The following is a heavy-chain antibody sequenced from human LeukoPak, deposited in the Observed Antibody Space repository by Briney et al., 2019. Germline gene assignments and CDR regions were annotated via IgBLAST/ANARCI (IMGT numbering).Heavy chain of an antibody. CDR1: GFTFSDYY. CDR2: ISSGGSTI. J-gene: IGHJ3*01. Sequence: PGGSLRLSCAVSGFTFSDYYMSWIRQAPGKGLEWVSYISSGGSTISHADSVKGRFTISRDNAKNSLYLQMNSLRAEDTAVYYCASLSYGDYSWGQGTMVTVSS. V-gene: IGHV3-11*04. CDR3: ASLSYGDYS. D-gene: IGHD4-17*01.